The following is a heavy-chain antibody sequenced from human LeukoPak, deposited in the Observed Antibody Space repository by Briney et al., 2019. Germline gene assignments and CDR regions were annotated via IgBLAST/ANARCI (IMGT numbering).Heavy chain of an antibody. CDR1: GYRFTSYW. CDR2: IYPGNSDT. Sequence: PGESLKISCEGSGYRFTSYWIGWVRQMPGKGLEWMGIIYPGNSDTRYSPSFQGQVTISADKSISTAYLQWSSLKAPDTAMYYCARQGATIWQGGNDFWGQGTLVTVSS. D-gene: IGHD1-26*01. V-gene: IGHV5-51*01. CDR3: ARQGATIWQGGNDF. J-gene: IGHJ4*02.